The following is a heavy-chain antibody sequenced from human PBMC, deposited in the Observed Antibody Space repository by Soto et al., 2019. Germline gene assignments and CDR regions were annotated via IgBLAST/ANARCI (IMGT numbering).Heavy chain of an antibody. V-gene: IGHV4-4*02. Sequence: QVQLEESGPGLVKASGTLSLTCTVSGDSVSRSTWWSWVRHAAEKGLEWIGDIYQSGLTHYSPSLKSRVAMSMEKSKNQLSLKMTSVTAADTAVYYCARDGHYDSSRIMDVWGQGTSVTVS. CDR2: IYQSGLT. CDR1: GDSVSRSTW. D-gene: IGHD3-22*01. J-gene: IGHJ6*02. CDR3: ARDGHYDSSRIMDV.